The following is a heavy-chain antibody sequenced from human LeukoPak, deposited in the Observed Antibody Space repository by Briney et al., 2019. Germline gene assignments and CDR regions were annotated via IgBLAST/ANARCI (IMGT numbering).Heavy chain of an antibody. V-gene: IGHV3-23*01. CDR2: ISGSGGST. CDR1: GFTFSSYA. Sequence: GGSLRLSCAASGFTFSSYAMSWVRQAPGKGLEWVSAISGSGGSTYYADSVKGRFTISRDNSKNTLYLQMNSLRAEDTAVYYCAKVVSGGKLERLVEYYFNYWGQGTLVTVSS. CDR3: AKVVSGGKLERLVEYYFNY. J-gene: IGHJ4*02. D-gene: IGHD1-1*01.